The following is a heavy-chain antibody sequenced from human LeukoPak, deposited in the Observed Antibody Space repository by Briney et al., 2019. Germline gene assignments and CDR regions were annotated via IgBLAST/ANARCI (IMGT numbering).Heavy chain of an antibody. V-gene: IGHV3-23*01. CDR1: GFTFSSYA. J-gene: IGHJ6*03. CDR2: ISGSGGST. Sequence: GGSLRLSCVVSGFTFSSYAMSWVRQAPGKGLEWVSGISGSGGSTYYADSVKGRFTISRDNTKNTLYLQMNSLRAEDTAVYYCARDNPNYYYYYMDVWGKGTTVTISS. CDR3: ARDNPNYYYYYMDV.